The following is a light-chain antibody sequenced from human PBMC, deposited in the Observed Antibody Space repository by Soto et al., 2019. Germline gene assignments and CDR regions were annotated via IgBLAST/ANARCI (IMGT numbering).Light chain of an antibody. CDR3: QQSYTTLRFT. J-gene: IGKJ2*01. V-gene: IGKV1-39*01. CDR2: AAS. CDR1: QHINSF. Sequence: QMTQSPSSLSASVGDRVSITCRASQHINSFLNWYQQKPGEAPKLLIYAASRLQDGVPSRFSGSGSGTDFTLTISSLQPEDFATYYCQQSYTTLRFTFGQGTKLEIK.